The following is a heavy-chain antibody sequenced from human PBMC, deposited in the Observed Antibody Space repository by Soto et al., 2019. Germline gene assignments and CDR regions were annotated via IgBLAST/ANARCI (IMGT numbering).Heavy chain of an antibody. Sequence: GASVKVSCKASGFTFTSSAVQWVRQARGQRLEWIGWIAVGSGNTNYAQKFQERVTITRDMSTRTAYMELSRLRSDDTAVYYCARARNYDILTGYYISNWFDPWGQGTLVTVSS. V-gene: IGHV1-58*01. J-gene: IGHJ5*02. CDR3: ARARNYDILTGYYISNWFDP. D-gene: IGHD3-9*01. CDR2: IAVGSGNT. CDR1: GFTFTSSA.